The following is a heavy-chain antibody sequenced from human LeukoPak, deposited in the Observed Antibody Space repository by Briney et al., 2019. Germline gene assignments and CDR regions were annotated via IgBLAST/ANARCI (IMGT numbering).Heavy chain of an antibody. V-gene: IGHV3-23*01. CDR3: AKWGDYDILTGYYDPDY. J-gene: IGHJ4*02. CDR2: VSGRDDST. CDR1: GFTFSNYA. D-gene: IGHD3-9*01. Sequence: GGSLRLSCAASGFTFSNYAMSWVRQAPGKGLGWVSAVSGRDDSTYYADSVKGRFTISRDTSKNTLYLQMNSLRAEDTAVYYCAKWGDYDILTGYYDPDYWGQGTLVTVSS.